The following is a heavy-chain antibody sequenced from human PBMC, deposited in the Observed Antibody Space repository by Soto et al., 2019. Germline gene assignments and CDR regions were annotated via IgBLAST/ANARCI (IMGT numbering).Heavy chain of an antibody. CDR1: GGTFGSQG. D-gene: IGHD5-18*01. J-gene: IGHJ4*02. V-gene: IGHV1-69*13. CDR2: FIAMLGTP. Sequence: SVKVSCKASGGTFGSQGIAWVQQAPGQGLEWMGGFIAMLGTPTYAKKVQGRATISADESLTSSYLELRSLRSEDTGVYFCARGAMANFDYWGQGTVVTVSS. CDR3: ARGAMANFDY.